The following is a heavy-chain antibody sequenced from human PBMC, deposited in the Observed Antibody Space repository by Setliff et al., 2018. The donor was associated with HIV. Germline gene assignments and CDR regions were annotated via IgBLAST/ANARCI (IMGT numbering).Heavy chain of an antibody. CDR3: ARGTPYWSWYFDL. Sequence: PSETLSLTCIVSGDSLGSYYWSWIRHSPGKGLEWIGDVHDSGGTRYNPSLDSRVTISSDTSTNQFSLMLHSVTAADTAVYFCARGTPYWSWYFDLWGRGTLVTVSS. J-gene: IGHJ2*01. D-gene: IGHD2-8*02. CDR1: GDSLGSYY. V-gene: IGHV4-59*01. CDR2: VHDSGGT.